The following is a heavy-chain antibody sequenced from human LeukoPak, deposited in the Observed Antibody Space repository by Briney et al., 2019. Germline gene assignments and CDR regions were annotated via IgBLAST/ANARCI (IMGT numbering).Heavy chain of an antibody. J-gene: IGHJ6*03. CDR1: GGSISSHY. V-gene: IGHV4-59*11. Sequence: SETLSLTCTVSGGSISSHYWSWIRQPPGKGLEWVGYINCSGSTNYNPSLKSRVTISVDTSKNQFSLKLSSVTAADTAVYYCARESRCSGGSCYAYYYYYMDVWGKGTTVTVSS. D-gene: IGHD2-15*01. CDR2: INCSGST. CDR3: ARESRCSGGSCYAYYYYYMDV.